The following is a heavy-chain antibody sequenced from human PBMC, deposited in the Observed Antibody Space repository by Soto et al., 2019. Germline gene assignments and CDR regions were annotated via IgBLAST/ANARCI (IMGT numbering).Heavy chain of an antibody. J-gene: IGHJ4*02. D-gene: IGHD3-16*01. CDR3: ARVAGVGRNWGYFDY. CDR1: GFTFSSYA. CDR2: ISSNGGST. V-gene: IGHV3-64*02. Sequence: VGSLRLSCAASGFTFSSYAMHWVRQAPGKGLEYVSAISSNGGSTYYADSVKGRFTISRDNSKNTLYLQMGSLGAEDMAVYYCARVAGVGRNWGYFDYWGQGTLVTVSS.